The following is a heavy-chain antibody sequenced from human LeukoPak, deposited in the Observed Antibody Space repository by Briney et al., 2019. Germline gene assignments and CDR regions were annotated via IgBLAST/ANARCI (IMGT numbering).Heavy chain of an antibody. CDR1: GGTFSSYA. CDR3: ARDLSPLDTGVSFDY. V-gene: IGHV1-69*13. D-gene: IGHD5-18*01. J-gene: IGHJ4*02. Sequence: SVTVSCTASGGTFSSYAISWVRQAPGQGLEWMGGIIPIFGTANYAQKFQGRVTITADESTSTAYMELSSLRSEDTAVYYCARDLSPLDTGVSFDYWGQGTLVTVSS. CDR2: IIPIFGTA.